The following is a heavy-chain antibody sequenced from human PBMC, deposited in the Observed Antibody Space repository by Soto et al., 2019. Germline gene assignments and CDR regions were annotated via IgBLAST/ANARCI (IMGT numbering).Heavy chain of an antibody. J-gene: IGHJ4*02. D-gene: IGHD5-12*01. CDR1: GGTFSSYA. CDR2: IIRIFHTP. Sequence: QVQLVQSGAEVKKPGSSVKVSCKASGGTFSSYAFSWVRQAPGQGLEWMGGIIRIFHTPTYAQKFQGRVTITADESTSTAYMELISLRSDDTAVYYCVHRRDGYNSAFFDYWGQGTLFTVSS. CDR3: VHRRDGYNSAFFDY. V-gene: IGHV1-69*01.